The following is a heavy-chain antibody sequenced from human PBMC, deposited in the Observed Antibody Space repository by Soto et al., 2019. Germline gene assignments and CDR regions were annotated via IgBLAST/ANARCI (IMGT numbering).Heavy chain of an antibody. CDR2: VSAKNDT. CDR3: ARDSVDRTTAWDYYGMDV. Sequence: SVKVSCKASGYIFTGFGISWVRRAPGQGLEWMGWVSAKNDTNYAQKFQDRVTMTTDTSTNTAYMDLRSLRSDDTAVYYCARDSVDRTTAWDYYGMDVCGQGTTV. V-gene: IGHV1-18*04. CDR1: GYIFTGFG. D-gene: IGHD1-1*01. J-gene: IGHJ6*02.